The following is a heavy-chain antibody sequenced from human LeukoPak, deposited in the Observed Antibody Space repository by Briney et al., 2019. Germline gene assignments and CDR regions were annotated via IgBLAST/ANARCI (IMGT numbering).Heavy chain of an antibody. V-gene: IGHV4-59*01. CDR1: GGSISSYY. J-gene: IGHJ3*02. CDR3: ARGPPGKENAFDI. CDR2: IYYTAST. Sequence: LRETLSLTCTVSGGSISSYYWSLLRQPPGKCLRWLGYIYYTASTNYNPSLKSRVTISVDTSKNQFSLNLSSVTAADTAVYYCARGPPGKENAFDIWGQGTMVTVSS. D-gene: IGHD2-2*01.